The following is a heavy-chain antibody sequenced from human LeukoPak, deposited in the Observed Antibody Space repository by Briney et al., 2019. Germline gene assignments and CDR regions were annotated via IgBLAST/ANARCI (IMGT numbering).Heavy chain of an antibody. J-gene: IGHJ6*02. Sequence: SVKVSCKASGGTFSSYAISWVRQAPGQGLEWMGRIIPILGIANYAQKFQGRVTITADKSTSTAYMELSSLRSEDTAVYYCARDPDEGQAIFGAPYYYGMDVWGQGTTVTVSS. CDR1: GGTFSSYA. V-gene: IGHV1-69*04. CDR3: ARDPDEGQAIFGAPYYYGMDV. D-gene: IGHD3-3*01. CDR2: IIPILGIA.